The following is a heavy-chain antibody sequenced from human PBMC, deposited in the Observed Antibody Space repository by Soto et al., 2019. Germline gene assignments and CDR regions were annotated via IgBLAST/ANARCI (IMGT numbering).Heavy chain of an antibody. J-gene: IGHJ4*02. V-gene: IGHV1-69*01. D-gene: IGHD3-3*01. Sequence: QVQLVQSGAEVKKPGSSVKVSCKASGGIFSSYALSWVRQAPGQGLEWMGGIIPIFGPAHYAQKFQGRITITADESTSTASLELNSLTSADTAVYYCARAGQFSEWSSDYWGQGTLVAVSS. CDR3: ARAGQFSEWSSDY. CDR1: GGIFSSYA. CDR2: IIPIFGPA.